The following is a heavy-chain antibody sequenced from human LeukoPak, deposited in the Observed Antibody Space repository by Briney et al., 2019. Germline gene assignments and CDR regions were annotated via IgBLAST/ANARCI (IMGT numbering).Heavy chain of an antibody. CDR3: AKGFRPFDY. D-gene: IGHD3-10*01. CDR2: ISYDGSNK. J-gene: IGHJ4*02. Sequence: GGSLRLSCAASGFTFSSYGMHWVRQAPGKGLEWVAVISYDGSNKYYADSVKGRFTISRDNSKNTLYPQMNSLRAEDTAVYYCAKGFRPFDYWGQGTLVTVSS. CDR1: GFTFSSYG. V-gene: IGHV3-30*18.